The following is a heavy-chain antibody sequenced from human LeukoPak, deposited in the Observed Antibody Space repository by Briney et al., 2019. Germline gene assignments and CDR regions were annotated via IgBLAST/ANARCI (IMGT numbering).Heavy chain of an antibody. Sequence: PSETLSLTCTVSGASVSSGAYYWSWIRQHPGKGLEWIGYIYYSGSTYYNPSLKSRVTISVDTSKNQFSLKLSSVTAADTAVYYCARFWLTYSYGDYWGQGTLVTVSS. CDR1: GASVSSGAYY. D-gene: IGHD5-18*01. CDR3: ARFWLTYSYGDY. CDR2: IYYSGST. J-gene: IGHJ4*02. V-gene: IGHV4-31*03.